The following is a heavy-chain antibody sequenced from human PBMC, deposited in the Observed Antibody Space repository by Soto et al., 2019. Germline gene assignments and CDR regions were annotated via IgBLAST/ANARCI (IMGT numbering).Heavy chain of an antibody. CDR2: FNGNGGGT. Sequence: EVQLLESGGGLVQPGGSLRLACATSGFSFSTYAMTWVRQAPGKGLEWVSTFNGNGGGTYYAASVKGRFTISRDNSKNTLYLQMDSLRAEDMATYYSAKDNSLPWFDPWGQGTLVTVSS. V-gene: IGHV3-23*01. CDR1: GFSFSTYA. D-gene: IGHD2-15*01. CDR3: AKDNSLPWFDP. J-gene: IGHJ5*02.